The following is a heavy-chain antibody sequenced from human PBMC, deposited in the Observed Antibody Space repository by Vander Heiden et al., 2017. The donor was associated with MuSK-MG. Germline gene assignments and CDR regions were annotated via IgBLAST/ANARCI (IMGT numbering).Heavy chain of an antibody. D-gene: IGHD4-4*01. CDR3: ARAEMTTVTTDDAFDI. J-gene: IGHJ3*02. Sequence: QVQLVQSGAEVKKPGASVKVSCKASGYTFTGYYMHWVRQAPGQGLEWMRWINPNSGGTNYAQKFQGRVTMTRDTSISTAYMELSRLRSDDTAVYYCARAEMTTVTTDDAFDIWVQGTMVTVSS. CDR2: INPNSGGT. V-gene: IGHV1-2*02. CDR1: GYTFTGYY.